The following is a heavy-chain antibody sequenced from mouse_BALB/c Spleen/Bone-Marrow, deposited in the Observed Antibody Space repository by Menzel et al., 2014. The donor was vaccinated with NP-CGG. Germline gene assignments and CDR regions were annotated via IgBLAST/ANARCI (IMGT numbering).Heavy chain of an antibody. D-gene: IGHD3-3*01. CDR1: GYTFTDYE. CDR3: TRRIGDPY. Sequence: QVQLKESGAELVRPGASVTLSCKASGYTFTDYEMHWVKQTPVHGLEWIGAIDPETGGTAYNQKFKGKATLTADKSSSTAYMELRSLTSEDSAVYYCTRRIGDPYWGQGTLVTVSA. V-gene: IGHV1-15*01. CDR2: IDPETGGT. J-gene: IGHJ3*01.